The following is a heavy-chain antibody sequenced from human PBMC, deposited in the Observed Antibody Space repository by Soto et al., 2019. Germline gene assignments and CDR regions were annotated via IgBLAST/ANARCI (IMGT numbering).Heavy chain of an antibody. CDR3: AKTITTVGVSSTGRGALLDN. CDR2: ISNDGNSE. V-gene: IGHV3-30*18. J-gene: IGHJ4*02. Sequence: QVQLVESGGGVVQPGRSLRLFCAASGFTFSAFGMHWVRQAPGKGLEWVAVISNDGNSEHYADSVKGRFTISRDNSKNTFYLPMNSLSVEDTAVYYCAKTITTVGVSSTGRGALLDNWGQGILVSVSS. CDR1: GFTFSAFG. D-gene: IGHD3-3*01.